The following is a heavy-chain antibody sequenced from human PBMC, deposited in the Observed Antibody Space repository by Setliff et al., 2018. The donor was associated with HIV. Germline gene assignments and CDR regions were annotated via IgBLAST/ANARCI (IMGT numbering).Heavy chain of an antibody. CDR1: GYTFTSYD. D-gene: IGHD3-10*01. CDR2: MNPNSGNT. J-gene: IGHJ5*02. Sequence: ASVKVSCKASGYTFTSYDINWVRQATGQGLEWMGWMNPNSGNTGYAQKFQGRVTITRNTSISTAYMELSSLRSEDTAVFYCARASGNYYGSGSYYNWFDPWGREPWSPSP. CDR3: ARASGNYYGSGSYYNWFDP. V-gene: IGHV1-8*03.